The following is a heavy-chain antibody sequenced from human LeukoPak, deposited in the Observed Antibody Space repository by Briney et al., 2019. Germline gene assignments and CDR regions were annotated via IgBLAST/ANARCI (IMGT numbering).Heavy chain of an antibody. CDR3: ARRGGVVLDY. D-gene: IGHD3-3*01. CDR2: IYYSGST. J-gene: IGHJ4*02. Sequence: PSETLSLTCAVSGYSISSGYYWGWIRQPPGKGLEWIGSIYYSGSTYYNPSLKSRVTISVDTSKNQFSLKLSSVAAADTAVYYCARRGGVVLDYWGQGTLVTVSS. CDR1: GYSISSGYY. V-gene: IGHV4-38-2*01.